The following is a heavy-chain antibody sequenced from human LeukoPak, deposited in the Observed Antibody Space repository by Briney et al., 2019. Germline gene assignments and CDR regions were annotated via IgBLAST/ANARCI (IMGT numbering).Heavy chain of an antibody. J-gene: IGHJ4*02. D-gene: IGHD2-15*01. V-gene: IGHV3-53*01. Sequence: GGSLRLSCAASGFTISTYYMSWVRQAPGKGLEWGSVVYSGGSTNYADSVKGRFTISRDNSKNTLYLQMNSLRAEDTAVYYCARYCSGGSCYSGFDYWGQGTLVTVSS. CDR2: VYSGGST. CDR3: ARYCSGGSCYSGFDY. CDR1: GFTISTYY.